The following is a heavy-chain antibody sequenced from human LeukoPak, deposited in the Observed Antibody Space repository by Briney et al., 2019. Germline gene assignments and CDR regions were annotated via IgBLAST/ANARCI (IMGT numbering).Heavy chain of an antibody. Sequence: PGRSLRLSCAASGFTFSSYGMHWVRQAPGKGLEWVAVISYDGSHKYSADSVKGRFTTSRDNSKNTLYVQMNSLRAEDTAIYYCARGRGYRDYDRPLDYWGQGTLVTVSS. J-gene: IGHJ4*02. CDR2: ISYDGSHK. CDR1: GFTFSSYG. V-gene: IGHV3-30*03. D-gene: IGHD5-12*01. CDR3: ARGRGYRDYDRPLDY.